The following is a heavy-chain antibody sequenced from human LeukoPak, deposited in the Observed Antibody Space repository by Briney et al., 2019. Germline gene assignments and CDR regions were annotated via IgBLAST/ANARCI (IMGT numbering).Heavy chain of an antibody. CDR3: TTGQQLDCFDY. J-gene: IGHJ4*02. D-gene: IGHD6-13*01. CDR1: GFTFSNAW. CDR2: IKSKTDGGTT. Sequence: GGSLRLSCAASGFTFSNAWMSWVRQAPGKGLEWVGRIKSKTDGGTTDYAAPVKGRFTISRDDSKNTLYLQMNSLKTEDTAVYCCTTGQQLDCFDYWGQGTLVTVSS. V-gene: IGHV3-15*01.